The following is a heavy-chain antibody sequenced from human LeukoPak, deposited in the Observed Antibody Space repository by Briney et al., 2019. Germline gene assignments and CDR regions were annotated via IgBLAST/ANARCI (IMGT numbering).Heavy chain of an antibody. V-gene: IGHV1-8*01. J-gene: IGHJ6*02. Sequence: ASVKASCKASGYTFTSYDINWVPQATGQRRECRGWMNPNSVNTGDAQKFQGRVTMTRNTSISTAYMELSGLRSEDTAVYYCARGYGSGSYYTFHYYYGMDVWGQGTTVTVSS. CDR3: ARGYGSGSYYTFHYYYGMDV. D-gene: IGHD3-10*01. CDR1: GYTFTSYD. CDR2: MNPNSVNT.